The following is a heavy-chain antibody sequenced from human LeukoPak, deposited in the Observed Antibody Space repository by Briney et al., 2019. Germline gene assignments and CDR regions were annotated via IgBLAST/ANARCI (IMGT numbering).Heavy chain of an antibody. CDR3: ARLPVYSSGWQADF. J-gene: IGHJ4*02. V-gene: IGHV4-39*01. CDR2: IHYSGRT. Sequence: SETLSLTCTVSGGSISSSSYYWGWIRQPPGEGLDWIGMIHYSGRTYYNTSLMSRVTISVDTSKDQFSLKLTSVSAADTAVYYCARLPVYSSGWQADFWGQGTLVTVSS. D-gene: IGHD6-19*01. CDR1: GGSISSSSYY.